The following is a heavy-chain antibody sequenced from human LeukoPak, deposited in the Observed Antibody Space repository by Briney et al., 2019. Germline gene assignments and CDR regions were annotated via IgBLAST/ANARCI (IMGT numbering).Heavy chain of an antibody. Sequence: SETLSLTCAVSGGSISSGGYSWSWIRQPPGKGLEWLGYIYHSGSTYYNPSLKSRVTISVDRSKNQFSLKLSSVTAADTAVYYCARDRCSSTSCYHDYWGQGTLVTVSS. CDR1: GGSISSGGYS. D-gene: IGHD2-2*01. J-gene: IGHJ4*02. V-gene: IGHV4-30-2*01. CDR3: ARDRCSSTSCYHDY. CDR2: IYHSGST.